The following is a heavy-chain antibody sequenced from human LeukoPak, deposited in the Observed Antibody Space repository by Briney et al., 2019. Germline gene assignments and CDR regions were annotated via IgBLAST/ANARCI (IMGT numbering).Heavy chain of an antibody. CDR2: ISSSSSYI. Sequence: GGSLRLSCVASGFTFSSYSMNWVRQAPGKGLEWVSSISSSSSYIYYADSVKGRFTISRDNAKNSLYLQMNSLRAEDTAVYYCAELGITMIGGVWGKGTTVTISS. J-gene: IGHJ6*04. CDR3: AELGITMIGGV. V-gene: IGHV3-21*01. D-gene: IGHD3-10*02. CDR1: GFTFSSYS.